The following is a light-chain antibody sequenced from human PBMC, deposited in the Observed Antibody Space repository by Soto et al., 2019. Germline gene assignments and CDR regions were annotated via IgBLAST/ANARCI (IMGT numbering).Light chain of an antibody. CDR3: SSYASSSTPKV. V-gene: IGLV2-14*01. CDR1: SSDVGYYNY. Sequence: QSALTQPASVSGSPGQSITISCTGTSSDVGYYNYVSWYQQHPGKAPKLMIYEVSNRPSGVSSRFSGSMSGNTASLTISGLQAEDEADYYCSSYASSSTPKVFGGGTKLTVL. J-gene: IGLJ3*02. CDR2: EVS.